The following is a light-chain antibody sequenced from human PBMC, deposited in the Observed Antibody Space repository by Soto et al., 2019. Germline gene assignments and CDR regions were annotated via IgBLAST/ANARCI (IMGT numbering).Light chain of an antibody. J-gene: IGKJ4*01. V-gene: IGKV3-20*01. CDR2: GAS. CDR1: QSLLHSNGYSY. Sequence: DIVMTQSPLSLPVTPGEPASISCRSSQSLLHSNGYSYLSWYQQKPGQAPRLLIYGASNRATGIPDRFSGSGSGTDFTLTISGLEPEDFAVYYCQQYGTSLFTFGGGTKV. CDR3: QQYGTSLFT.